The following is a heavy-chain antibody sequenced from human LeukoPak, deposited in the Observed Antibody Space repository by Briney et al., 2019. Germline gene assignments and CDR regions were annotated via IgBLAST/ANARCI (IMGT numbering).Heavy chain of an antibody. D-gene: IGHD3-10*01. CDR3: ARSRFPNYGSGNLPSY. CDR1: GFTFSSYA. CDR2: ISSNGGST. J-gene: IGHJ4*02. V-gene: IGHV3-64*01. Sequence: PGGSLRLSCAASGFTFSSYAMHWVRQAPGKGLEYVSAISSNGGSTYYANSVKGRFTISRDNSKNTLYLQMGSLRAEDMAVYYCARSRFPNYGSGNLPSYWGQGTLVTVSS.